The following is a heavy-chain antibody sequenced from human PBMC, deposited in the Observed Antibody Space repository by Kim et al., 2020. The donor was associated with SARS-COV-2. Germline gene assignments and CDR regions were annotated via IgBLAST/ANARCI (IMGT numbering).Heavy chain of an antibody. V-gene: IGHV3-21*01. J-gene: IGHJ4*02. Sequence: YYADSVKGRFTIARDNAKNSLYLQMNSLRAEDTAVYYCARVLIAAAAPDYWGQGTLVTVSS. CDR3: ARVLIAAAAPDY. D-gene: IGHD6-13*01.